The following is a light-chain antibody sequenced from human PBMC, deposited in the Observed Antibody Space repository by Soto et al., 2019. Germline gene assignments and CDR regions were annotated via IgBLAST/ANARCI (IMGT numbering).Light chain of an antibody. V-gene: IGKV3-11*01. CDR2: DVS. CDR1: QSVGPN. Sequence: IVLTQSPGTLSVSAGESATLSCRASQSVGPNLVWYQQKFGQAPRLLIYDVSTRAAGIPARFSGSESGTDCTLTITSLETEDGAVYACQQRSDWPITFGQGTRLEIK. J-gene: IGKJ5*01. CDR3: QQRSDWPIT.